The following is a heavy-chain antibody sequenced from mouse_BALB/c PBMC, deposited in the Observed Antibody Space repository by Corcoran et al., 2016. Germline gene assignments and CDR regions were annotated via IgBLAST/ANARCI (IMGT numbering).Heavy chain of an antibody. J-gene: IGHJ3*01. CDR3: ARNYGKSFAY. CDR1: GYTFTNYG. CDR2: INTYTGEP. V-gene: IGHV9-1*02. Sequence: QIELVQSGPELKKPGETVKISCKASGYTFTNYGMNWVKQAPGKDLKWRGWINTYTGEPTYADDFKGRFAFSLETSASTAYLQINNLKNEDMATYFCARNYGKSFAYWGQGTLVTVSA. D-gene: IGHD2-1*01.